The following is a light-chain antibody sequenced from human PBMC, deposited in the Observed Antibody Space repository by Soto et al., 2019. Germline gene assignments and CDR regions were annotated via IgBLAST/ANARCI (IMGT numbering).Light chain of an antibody. CDR3: QQYGSSPT. V-gene: IGKV3-20*01. CDR2: DAY. J-gene: IGKJ4*01. CDR1: QSVSSSY. Sequence: EIVLTQSPGTLSLSPGERATLSCRASQSVSSSYLAWYQKKPGQAPRLLIYDAYSRATGIPDRFSGSGSGTDFTLTISRLEPEDFGVYYCQQYGSSPTFGGGTKVEIK.